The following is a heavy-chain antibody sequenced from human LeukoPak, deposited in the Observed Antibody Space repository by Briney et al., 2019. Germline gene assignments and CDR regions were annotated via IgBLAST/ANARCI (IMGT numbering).Heavy chain of an antibody. J-gene: IGHJ4*02. CDR1: GGTFSSCA. D-gene: IGHD2-15*01. V-gene: IGHV1-69*04. Sequence: SVKVSCKASGGTFSSCAISWVRQAPGQGLEWMGRIIPILGIANYAQKFQGRVTITADKSTSTAYMELSSLRSEDTAVYYCSLGDCSGGSCYVYWGQGTLVTVSS. CDR3: SLGDCSGGSCYVY. CDR2: IIPILGIA.